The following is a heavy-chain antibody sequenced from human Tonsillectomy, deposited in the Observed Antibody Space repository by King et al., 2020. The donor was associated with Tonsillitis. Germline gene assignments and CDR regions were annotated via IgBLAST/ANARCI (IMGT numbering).Heavy chain of an antibody. CDR1: GGSINSYY. CDR3: ARDFGQLDYFDY. CDR2: IYTTGST. V-gene: IGHV4-59*01. Sequence: QLQESGPGLVKPSETLSLTCTVFGGSINSYYWSWIRQPPGKGLEWIGYIYTTGSTNYNPSLKSRVIISVDTSKNHFSLRLSSVTAADTAVYYCARDFGQLDYFDYWGQGTLVTVSS. J-gene: IGHJ4*02. D-gene: IGHD2-2*01.